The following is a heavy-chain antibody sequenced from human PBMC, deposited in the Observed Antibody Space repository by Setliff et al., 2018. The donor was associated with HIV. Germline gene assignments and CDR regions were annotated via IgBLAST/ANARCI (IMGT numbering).Heavy chain of an antibody. J-gene: IGHJ4*02. D-gene: IGHD3-10*01. CDR1: GFTLSNYA. CDR2: LSNDGSEK. Sequence: QPGGSLRLSCAASGFTLSNYAMSWVRQAPGKGLEWVASLSNDGSEKYYLDSVKGRFTISRDNSKNTLYLQMNSLRAEDTAVYYCAREAYGSDENDYWGQGTLVTVSS. CDR3: AREAYGSDENDY. V-gene: IGHV3-7*01.